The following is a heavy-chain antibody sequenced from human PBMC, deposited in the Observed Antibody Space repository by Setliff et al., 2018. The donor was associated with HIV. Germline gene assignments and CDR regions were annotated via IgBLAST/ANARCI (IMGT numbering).Heavy chain of an antibody. CDR2: LSGSGGST. V-gene: IGHV3-23*01. CDR1: GFTFSSYA. Sequence: LRLSCAASGFTFSSYAMSWVRQAPGKGLEWVSALSGSGGSTYYADSVKGRFTISRDNSKNTLCLQMSSLRAEDTAVYYCAKHSYDSSGYYYGDGYYFDSWGQGTLVTVSS. J-gene: IGHJ4*02. CDR3: AKHSYDSSGYYYGDGYYFDS. D-gene: IGHD3-22*01.